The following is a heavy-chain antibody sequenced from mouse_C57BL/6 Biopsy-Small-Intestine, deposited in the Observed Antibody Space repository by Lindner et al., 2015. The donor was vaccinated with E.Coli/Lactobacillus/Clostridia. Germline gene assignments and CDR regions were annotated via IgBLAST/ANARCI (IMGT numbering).Heavy chain of an antibody. CDR3: ARGTTDPY. Sequence: LQESGAELAGLGRSVKLSCKASGYTFTSYGISWVKQRAGQGLEWIGEIYPRGGSAYYSEKFKGKATLSADKSSSTAYMELRSLTSEDSAVYFCARGTTDPYWGQGTTLTVSS. J-gene: IGHJ2*01. D-gene: IGHD1-1*01. CDR1: GYTFTSYG. CDR2: IYPRGGSA. V-gene: IGHV1-81*01.